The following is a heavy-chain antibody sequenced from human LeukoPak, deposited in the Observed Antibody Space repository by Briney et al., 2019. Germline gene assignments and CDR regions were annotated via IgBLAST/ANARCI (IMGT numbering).Heavy chain of an antibody. CDR1: GYSFQDYW. D-gene: IGHD2-2*02. CDR2: IFPHDSDT. CDR3: AKFGIRGCSSSTRCYTSFFYYGMDV. Sequence: GESLKISCKGSGYSFQDYWIGWVRRVPGKGPEVMGGIFPHDSDTKYSPSFEGQVTISVDKSIITAYVQWGSLRVSDTAIYYCAKFGIRGCSSSTRCYTSFFYYGMDVWGQGTTVTVSS. V-gene: IGHV5-51*01. J-gene: IGHJ6*02.